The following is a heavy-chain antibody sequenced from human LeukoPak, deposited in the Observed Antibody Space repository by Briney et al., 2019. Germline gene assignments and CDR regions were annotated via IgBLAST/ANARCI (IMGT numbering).Heavy chain of an antibody. D-gene: IGHD2-2*01. CDR3: AKDHCSSTSCYYFDY. CDR1: GFTFSSYA. V-gene: IGHV3-30*04. CDR2: ISYDGSNK. Sequence: PGGSLRLSCAASGFTFSSYAMHWVRQAPGKGLEWVAVISYDGSNKYYADSVKGRFTISRDNSKNTLYLQMNSLRAEDTAVYYCAKDHCSSTSCYYFDYWGQGTLVTVSS. J-gene: IGHJ4*02.